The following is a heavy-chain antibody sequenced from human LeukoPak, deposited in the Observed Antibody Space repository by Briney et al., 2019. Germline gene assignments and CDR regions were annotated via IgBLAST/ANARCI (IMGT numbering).Heavy chain of an antibody. CDR2: IGGTCFIT. Sequence: GGSLRLSCAASGFAFNNYAMSWVRQAPGRGVEWVSSIGGTCFITYSAHSVTARFTISTDNSKTTLYLQMNSLRAEATAVYFCAKEGDSSGYYVILCFFDYWGQGTLVTVSS. V-gene: IGHV3-23*01. J-gene: IGHJ4*02. D-gene: IGHD6-19*01. CDR3: AKEGDSSGYYVILCFFDY. CDR1: GFAFNNYA.